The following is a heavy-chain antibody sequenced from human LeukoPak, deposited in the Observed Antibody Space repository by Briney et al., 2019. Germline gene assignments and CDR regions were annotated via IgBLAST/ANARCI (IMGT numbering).Heavy chain of an antibody. CDR3: AKDGGSHLDY. Sequence: GGSLRLSCAASGFTFSSYAMSWVRQAPGKGQEWVSAISGSGGSTSYADSVKGRFTISRDNSKNTLYLQMNSLRAEDTAVYYCAKDGGSHLDYWGQGTLVTVSS. V-gene: IGHV3-23*01. CDR1: GFTFSSYA. D-gene: IGHD2-15*01. CDR2: ISGSGGST. J-gene: IGHJ4*02.